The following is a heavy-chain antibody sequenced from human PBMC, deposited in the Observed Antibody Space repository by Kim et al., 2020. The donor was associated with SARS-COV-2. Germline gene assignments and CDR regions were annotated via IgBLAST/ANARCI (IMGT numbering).Heavy chain of an antibody. Sequence: ADAVKGRFTTSRDNSKNTLYLQMNSLRAEDTAVYYCATSGSGSYYYYGMDVWGQGTTVTVSS. J-gene: IGHJ6*02. CDR3: ATSGSGSYYYYGMDV. V-gene: IGHV3-30*02. D-gene: IGHD3-10*01.